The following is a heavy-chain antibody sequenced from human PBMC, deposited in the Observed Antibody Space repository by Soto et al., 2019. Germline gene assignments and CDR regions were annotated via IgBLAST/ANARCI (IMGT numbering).Heavy chain of an antibody. V-gene: IGHV1-69*13. J-gene: IGHJ2*01. Sequence: SVKVSCKASGGTFSSYAISWVRQAPGQGLEWMGGIIPIFGTANYAQKFQGRVTITADESTSTAYMELSSLRSEDTAVYYCVTKNIVVVTAISHWYFDLWGRDTLVTVS. CDR1: GGTFSSYA. CDR3: VTKNIVVVTAISHWYFDL. CDR2: IIPIFGTA. D-gene: IGHD2-21*02.